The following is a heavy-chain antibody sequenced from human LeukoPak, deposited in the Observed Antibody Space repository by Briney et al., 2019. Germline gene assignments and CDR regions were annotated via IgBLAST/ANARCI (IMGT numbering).Heavy chain of an antibody. D-gene: IGHD6-13*01. CDR3: ARDQQLVDDYYYGMDV. Sequence: GGSLRLSCAASGFTFSSYAMHWVRQAPGKGLEWVAVISYDGSNKYYADSVKGRFTISRDNSKNTLYLQMNSLRAEDTAVYYCARDQQLVDDYYYGMDVWGQGTTVTVSS. J-gene: IGHJ6*02. CDR1: GFTFSSYA. V-gene: IGHV3-30-3*01. CDR2: ISYDGSNK.